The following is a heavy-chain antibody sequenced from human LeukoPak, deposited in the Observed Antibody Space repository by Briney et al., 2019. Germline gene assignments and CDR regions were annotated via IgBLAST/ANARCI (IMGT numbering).Heavy chain of an antibody. D-gene: IGHD6-13*01. J-gene: IGHJ5*02. Sequence: RPSETLSLTCTVSGDSISRHYWNWIRQPPGKGLEWIGYIYYSGDTNYNPSLKSRVTISADMSKNQFSLKLTSVTAAGTAVYYCARDRGGAAAFDWFDPWGQGTLVTVSS. CDR2: IYYSGDT. V-gene: IGHV4-59*11. CDR3: ARDRGGAAAFDWFDP. CDR1: GDSISRHY.